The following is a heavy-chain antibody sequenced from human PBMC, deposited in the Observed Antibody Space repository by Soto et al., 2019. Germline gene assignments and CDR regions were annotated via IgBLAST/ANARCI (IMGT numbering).Heavy chain of an antibody. D-gene: IGHD3-22*01. CDR3: ARGDYFDRRFDY. CDR2: IKQDESEK. Sequence: GGSLRLSCAASGFTFSNYWMSWVRQAPGKGLEWVATIKQDESEKYYVDSVKGRFTVSRDNAKNSLYLQMNSLRAEDTAVYYCARGDYFDRRFDYWGQGTLVTVSS. CDR1: GFTFSNYW. J-gene: IGHJ4*02. V-gene: IGHV3-7*03.